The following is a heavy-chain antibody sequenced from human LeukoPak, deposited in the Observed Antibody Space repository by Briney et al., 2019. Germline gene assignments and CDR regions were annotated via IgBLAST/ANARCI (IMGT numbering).Heavy chain of an antibody. Sequence: SETLSLTCTDSGGSISSYYWSWIRQPPGKGLEWIGYISQSGSTNYNPSLKSRVSISSDRSKNQVSLRLSSVTAADTAVYYCASLGGTYDFWGQGTLVTVSS. D-gene: IGHD1-26*01. CDR2: ISQSGST. V-gene: IGHV4-59*08. CDR1: GGSISSYY. CDR3: ASLGGTYDF. J-gene: IGHJ4*02.